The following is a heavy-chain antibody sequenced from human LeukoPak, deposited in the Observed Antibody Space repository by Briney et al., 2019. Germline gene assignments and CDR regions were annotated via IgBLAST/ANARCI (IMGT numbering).Heavy chain of an antibody. V-gene: IGHV4-59*12. D-gene: IGHD3-10*01. CDR1: GGSISSYY. CDR3: ARDSPYGQDYYYYMDV. Sequence: KPSETLSLTCTVSGGSISSYYWSWIRQPPGKGLEWIGYIYYSGSTNYNPSLKSRVTISVDTSKNQFSLKLSSVTAADTAVYYRARDSPYGQDYYYYMDVWGKGTTVTISS. J-gene: IGHJ6*03. CDR2: IYYSGST.